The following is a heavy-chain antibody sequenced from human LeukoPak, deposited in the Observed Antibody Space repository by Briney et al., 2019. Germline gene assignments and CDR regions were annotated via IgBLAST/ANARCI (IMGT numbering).Heavy chain of an antibody. CDR1: GFTFSSYA. V-gene: IGHV3-23*01. Sequence: PGGSLRLSCAASGFTFSSYAMSWVRQAPGKGLEWVSTISGSGGSTYYADSVKGRFTISRDNAKNSLYLQMNSLRAEDTAVYYCARDPRYSSSWYDKKPEDNWFDPWGQGTLVTVSS. CDR3: ARDPRYSSSWYDKKPEDNWFDP. D-gene: IGHD6-13*01. CDR2: ISGSGGST. J-gene: IGHJ5*02.